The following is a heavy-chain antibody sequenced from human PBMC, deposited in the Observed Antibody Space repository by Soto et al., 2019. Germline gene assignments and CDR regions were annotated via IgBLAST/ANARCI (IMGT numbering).Heavy chain of an antibody. Sequence: PGGSLRLSCAASGFTFSSYAMSWVRQAPGKGLEWVSAISGSGGSTYYADTVKGRFNISRDNSKKKLYLQMNNQRAEDTVVYHCAKEESVAATIWLDWWGQGTLVTVSS. V-gene: IGHV3-23*01. J-gene: IGHJ5*01. CDR1: GFTFSSYA. CDR2: ISGSGGST. CDR3: AKEESVAATIWLDW. D-gene: IGHD6-19*01.